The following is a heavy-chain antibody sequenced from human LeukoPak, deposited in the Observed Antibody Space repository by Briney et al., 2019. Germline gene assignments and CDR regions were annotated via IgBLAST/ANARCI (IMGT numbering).Heavy chain of an antibody. V-gene: IGHV3-74*01. D-gene: IGHD1-26*01. J-gene: IGHJ5*02. CDR1: GFTFSSYR. CDR2: INSDGSSR. CDR3: ARVEKKLIVGTTNHWFDP. Sequence: GGSLRLSCAAFGFTFSSYRMHWVRQAPGKGLVWVSRINSDGSSRHYADSVKGRFTISRDNAKNTLYLQMNSLRADDTAVYYCARVEKKLIVGTTNHWFDPWGQGTLVTVSS.